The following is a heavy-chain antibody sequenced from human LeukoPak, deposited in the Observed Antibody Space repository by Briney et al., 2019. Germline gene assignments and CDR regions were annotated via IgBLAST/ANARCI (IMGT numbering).Heavy chain of an antibody. J-gene: IGHJ3*02. CDR2: ISYDGSNK. V-gene: IGHV3-33*05. CDR1: GFTFSSYG. CDR3: ARGGFHHGFDI. Sequence: GGSLRLSCTASGFTFSSYGMHWVRQAPGKGLEWVAVISYDGSNKYYADSVKGRFTISRDNSKNTLYLQMNSLRAEDTAVYYCARGGFHHGFDIWGQGTMVTVS. D-gene: IGHD1-14*01.